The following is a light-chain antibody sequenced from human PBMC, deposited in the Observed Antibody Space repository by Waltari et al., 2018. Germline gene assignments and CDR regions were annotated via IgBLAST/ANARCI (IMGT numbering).Light chain of an antibody. CDR3: QKYGTLPAT. CDR1: QSVSRY. CDR2: DTS. V-gene: IGKV3-20*01. Sequence: EVVLTQSPGTLSLSPGERATLSCRASQSVSRYLAWYQQNTGQAPRLLIYDTSPRATGIPDRFSGSGSGTDFSLTISRLDPEDFAVYYCQKYGTLPATFGQGTKVEVK. J-gene: IGKJ1*01.